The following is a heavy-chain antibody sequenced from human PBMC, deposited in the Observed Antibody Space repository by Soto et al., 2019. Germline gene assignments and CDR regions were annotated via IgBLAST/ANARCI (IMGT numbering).Heavy chain of an antibody. V-gene: IGHV3-74*01. CDR3: ARGDRGAFDL. CDR1: GFTFDYYW. Sequence: EVQLVESGGGLVQPGESLRLSCAASGFTFDYYWMHWVRQAPGKGLVWVSRIHSDGTSTTYADSVKGRFTISRDNAKNTLSLQMNSLRAEDTAVYYCARGDRGAFDLWGQGTWVTVSS. CDR2: IHSDGTST. J-gene: IGHJ3*01. D-gene: IGHD1-26*01.